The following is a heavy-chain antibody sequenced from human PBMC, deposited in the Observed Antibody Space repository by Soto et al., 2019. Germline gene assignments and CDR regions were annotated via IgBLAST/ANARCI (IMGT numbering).Heavy chain of an antibody. Sequence: QVQLQQWGAGLLKPSETLSLTCAVYGGSFSGYYWNWIRQAPGQGLEWIGEISLSGGTKYNPSLKSRVTISVDTSKNQFSLKLSSETAADTAVYYCARGWGRIFDYWGQGTLVTVSS. D-gene: IGHD7-27*01. CDR3: ARGWGRIFDY. CDR1: GGSFSGYY. CDR2: ISLSGGT. V-gene: IGHV4-34*01. J-gene: IGHJ4*02.